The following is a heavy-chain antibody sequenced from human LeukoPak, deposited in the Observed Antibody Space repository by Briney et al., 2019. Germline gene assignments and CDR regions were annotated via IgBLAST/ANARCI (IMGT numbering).Heavy chain of an antibody. CDR1: GFTFSSYA. Sequence: PGGSLRLSCAASGFTFSSYAMSWVRQAPGKGLEWVAVISYDGSNKYYADSVKGRFTISRDNSKNTLYLQMNSLRTEDTAVYYCAKGRGAFDIWGQGTMVTVSS. CDR2: ISYDGSNK. D-gene: IGHD3-10*01. V-gene: IGHV3-30*18. J-gene: IGHJ3*02. CDR3: AKGRGAFDI.